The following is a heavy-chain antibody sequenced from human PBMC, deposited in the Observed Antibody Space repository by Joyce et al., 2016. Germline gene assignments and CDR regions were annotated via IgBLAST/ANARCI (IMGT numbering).Heavy chain of an antibody. Sequence: EVQLLESGGGLVQPGGSLRLSCAASGFTFTEFSMTWVRQAPGKGLEWVYSVNGGGGFTYYADSLKGRFTIFTDNSKNTLYLEMSSLSADDTAVYYCAKDAQSAPYYFDSWGRGTLVAVSS. CDR1: GFTFTEFS. D-gene: IGHD4-11*01. J-gene: IGHJ4*02. CDR3: AKDAQSAPYYFDS. CDR2: VNGGGGFT. V-gene: IGHV3-23*01.